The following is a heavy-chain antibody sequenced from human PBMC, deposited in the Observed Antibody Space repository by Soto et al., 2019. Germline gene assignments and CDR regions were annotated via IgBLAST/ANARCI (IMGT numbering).Heavy chain of an antibody. CDR3: ARDRGWNLDY. Sequence: ASVKASCKASGYSFTTYGMTWVRQAPGQGLEWMGWISTDKGNTKYAQNFQSRATLTTDTSTSTAYMELRSLRSDDTAVYYCARDRGWNLDYWGQGTLVTVSS. CDR1: GYSFTTYG. D-gene: IGHD6-19*01. J-gene: IGHJ4*02. V-gene: IGHV1-18*01. CDR2: ISTDKGNT.